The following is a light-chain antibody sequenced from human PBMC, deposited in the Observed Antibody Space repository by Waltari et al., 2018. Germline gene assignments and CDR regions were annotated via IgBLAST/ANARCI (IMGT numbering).Light chain of an antibody. V-gene: IGKV4-1*01. Sequence: DIVMNQSPDSLTVSLGERATINCKSSQTLLYSSTNKKYLAWYQQNPGQSPKLLIYWASTRESGVPDRFSGSGSGTDFTLTISSLQTEDVAVYYCQQYYSTPFTFGGGTKVEIK. CDR3: QQYYSTPFT. CDR2: WAS. J-gene: IGKJ4*01. CDR1: QTLLYSSTNKKY.